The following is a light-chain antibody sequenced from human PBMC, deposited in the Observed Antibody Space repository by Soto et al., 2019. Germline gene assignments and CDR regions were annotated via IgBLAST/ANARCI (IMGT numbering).Light chain of an antibody. CDR1: SSDVGGYNY. CDR3: SSYTSSIHWV. J-gene: IGLJ3*02. CDR2: EVS. V-gene: IGLV2-14*01. Sequence: QSALTQPASVSGSPGQSITISCTGTSSDVGGYNYVSWYQQHPGKAPKLMIYEVSNRPSGVSNRFSGSKSGNTASLTISGLQAEDEGDYYCSSYTSSIHWVFGGGTQLTVL.